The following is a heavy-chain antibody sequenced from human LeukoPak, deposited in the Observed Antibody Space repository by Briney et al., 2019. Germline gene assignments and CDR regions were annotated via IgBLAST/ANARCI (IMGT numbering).Heavy chain of an antibody. CDR1: GFTFSSYA. Sequence: PGGSLRLSCAASGFTFSSYAMSWVRQAPGKGLEWVSAISGSGGSTYYADSVKGRFTISRDNFQNTLFLQLNSLRVDDTAVYYCAKDQAYYYGSGSYYTPNWFDPWGQGTLVTVSS. V-gene: IGHV3-23*01. CDR3: AKDQAYYYGSGSYYTPNWFDP. CDR2: ISGSGGST. D-gene: IGHD3-10*01. J-gene: IGHJ5*02.